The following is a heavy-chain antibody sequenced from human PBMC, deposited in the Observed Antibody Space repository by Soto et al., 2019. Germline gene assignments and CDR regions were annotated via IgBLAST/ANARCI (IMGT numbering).Heavy chain of an antibody. CDR3: ARQGDPGGYYYYGMDV. D-gene: IGHD2-21*02. Sequence: QVQLVQSGAEVKKPGSSVKVSCKASGGTFSSYAISWVRQAPGQGLEWMGGIIPIFGTANYDQKFQGRVTLTADESTSTAYMELSSLRSEDTAVYYCARQGDPGGYYYYGMDVWGQGTRVTVSS. CDR2: IIPIFGTA. CDR1: GGTFSSYA. J-gene: IGHJ6*02. V-gene: IGHV1-69*12.